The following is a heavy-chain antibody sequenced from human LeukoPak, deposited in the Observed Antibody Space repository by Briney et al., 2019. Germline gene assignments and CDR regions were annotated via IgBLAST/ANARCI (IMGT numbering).Heavy chain of an antibody. J-gene: IGHJ6*04. Sequence: GGSLRLSCAASGFTFSSYGMTWVRQAPGKGLEWVSGISGSGGSTYYADSVKGRFTISRDNSKNTLYLQMNSLRAEDTAVYYCAELGITMIGGVWGKGTTVTISS. V-gene: IGHV3-23*01. CDR2: ISGSGGST. D-gene: IGHD3-10*02. CDR1: GFTFSSYG. CDR3: AELGITMIGGV.